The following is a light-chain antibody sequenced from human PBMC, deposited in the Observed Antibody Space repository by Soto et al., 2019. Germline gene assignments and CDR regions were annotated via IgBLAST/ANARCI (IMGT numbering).Light chain of an antibody. Sequence: QSAVTQPASVSGSPGPSITISCTGTSSDVGGYNYVSWYQQHPGKAPKLMIYDVSNRPSGVSNRFSGSKSGNTASLTISGLQAEDEADYYCSSYTSSSVVFGGGTKLTVL. CDR1: SSDVGGYNY. V-gene: IGLV2-14*01. J-gene: IGLJ2*01. CDR2: DVS. CDR3: SSYTSSSVV.